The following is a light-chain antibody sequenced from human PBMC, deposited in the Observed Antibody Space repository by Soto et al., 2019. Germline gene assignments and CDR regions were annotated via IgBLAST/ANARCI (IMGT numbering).Light chain of an antibody. V-gene: IGLV1-40*01. J-gene: IGLJ3*02. CDR3: QSYDSSLSGGV. CDR1: SSNIGAGYD. CDR2: GNS. Sequence: QSVLTQPPSVSGAPGQRVPISCTGSSSNIGAGYDVHWYQQLPGTAPKLLIYGNSNRPSGVPDRFSGSKSGTSASLAITGLQAEDEADYYCQSYDSSLSGGVFGGGTKVTVL.